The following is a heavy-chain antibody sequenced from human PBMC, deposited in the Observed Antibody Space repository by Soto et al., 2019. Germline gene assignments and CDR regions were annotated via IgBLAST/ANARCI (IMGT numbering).Heavy chain of an antibody. CDR1: GFTFSSYG. V-gene: IGHV3-30*03. CDR3: ASDNCSGDTCYSRFDS. Sequence: GGSLRLSCAASGFTFSSYGMHWVRQAPGKGLEWVAIISYDGTYKCFADSVKGRFTISRDNSKNTVYLQMNSLRAEDAAVYYCASDNCSGDTCYSRFDSWGQGILVTVSS. D-gene: IGHD2-15*01. J-gene: IGHJ4*02. CDR2: ISYDGTYK.